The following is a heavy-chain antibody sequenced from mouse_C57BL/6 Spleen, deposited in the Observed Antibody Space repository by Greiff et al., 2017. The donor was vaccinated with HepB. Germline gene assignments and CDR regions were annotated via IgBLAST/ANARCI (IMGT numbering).Heavy chain of an antibody. J-gene: IGHJ4*01. D-gene: IGHD3-1*01. CDR1: GFTFSDYG. CDR2: ISSGSSTI. Sequence: EVHLVESGGGLVKPGGSLKLSCAASGFTFSDYGMHWVRQAPEKGLEWVAYISSGSSTIYYADTVKGRFTISRDNAKNTLFLQMTSLRSEDTAMYYCARQAPLGDYAMDYWGQGTSVTVSS. CDR3: ARQAPLGDYAMDY. V-gene: IGHV5-17*01.